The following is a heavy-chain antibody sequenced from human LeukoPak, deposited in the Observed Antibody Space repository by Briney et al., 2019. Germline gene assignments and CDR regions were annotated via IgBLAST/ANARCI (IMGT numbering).Heavy chain of an antibody. J-gene: IGHJ6*02. CDR3: ARDQPLSTGTTSHYYYYGMDV. Sequence: PGGSLRLSCAASGFTFSTYWMSWVRQAPGKGLEWVANIKEDGSEKYYGDSVKGRFTISRDNAKNSLYLQMNSLRAEDTAVYYCARDQPLSTGTTSHYYYYGMDVWGQGTTVTVSS. CDR2: IKEDGSEK. CDR1: GFTFSTYW. D-gene: IGHD1-1*01. V-gene: IGHV3-7*01.